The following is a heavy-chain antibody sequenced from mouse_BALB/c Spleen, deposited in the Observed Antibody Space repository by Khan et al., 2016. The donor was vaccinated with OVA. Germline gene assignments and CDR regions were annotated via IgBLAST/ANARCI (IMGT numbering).Heavy chain of an antibody. CDR3: SISPSYGSGLYALAY. J-gene: IGHJ4*01. D-gene: IGHD1-1*01. Sequence: DLVMPGAAVTLSCKASGYTFNSYWINWIKQRPGQGLEWIGRIEPGSGSTSYNDMFKGKATLNVDASSSTAYIQLRSLSSEDSAVYFSSISPSYGSGLYALAYWCQVTTVTVSS. CDR2: IEPGSGST. CDR1: GYTFNSYW. V-gene: IGHV1S41*01.